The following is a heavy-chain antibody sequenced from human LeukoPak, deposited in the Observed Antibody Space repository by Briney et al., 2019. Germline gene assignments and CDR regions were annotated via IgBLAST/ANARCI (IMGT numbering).Heavy chain of an antibody. J-gene: IGHJ5*02. Sequence: GGSLRLSCAASGFTFSSYVMNWVRQAPREGLEWVSVISGGGGSTYYADSVKGRFTISRDNSKNTLFLQMNSLRAEDTAVYYCAKGGYCSSTSCYVGWFDPWGQGTLVTVSS. D-gene: IGHD2-2*01. CDR3: AKGGYCSSTSCYVGWFDP. CDR2: ISGGGGST. CDR1: GFTFSSYV. V-gene: IGHV3-23*01.